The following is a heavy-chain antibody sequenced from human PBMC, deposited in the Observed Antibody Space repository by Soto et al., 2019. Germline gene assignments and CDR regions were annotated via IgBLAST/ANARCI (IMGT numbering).Heavy chain of an antibody. CDR2: FDPGDGET. Sequence: ASVKVSCKVSGYTLTELSMHWVRQAPGKGLEWMGGFDPGDGETIYAQKFQGRVTMTEDTSTDTAYMELSSLRSEDTAVYYCATDLKQWSPTKYYYYYGMDVWGQGTTVTVSS. CDR1: GYTLTELS. V-gene: IGHV1-24*01. J-gene: IGHJ6*02. D-gene: IGHD2-15*01. CDR3: ATDLKQWSPTKYYYYYGMDV.